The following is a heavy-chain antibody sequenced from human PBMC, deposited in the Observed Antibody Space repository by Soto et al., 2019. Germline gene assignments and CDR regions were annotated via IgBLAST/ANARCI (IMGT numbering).Heavy chain of an antibody. J-gene: IGHJ6*02. CDR1: GFTFRRHG. CDR2: ISGSGRA. V-gene: IGHV3-23*01. CDR3: AQETSSEWGFLEI. Sequence: GGSLRLSCATSGFTFRRHGMTWVRQAPGKGLERVSTISGSGRAYYAESVKGRFTISRDNSKNTLFLQMNTLRADDTARYYCAQETSSEWGFLEIWGQGTTVTVSS. D-gene: IGHD3-22*01.